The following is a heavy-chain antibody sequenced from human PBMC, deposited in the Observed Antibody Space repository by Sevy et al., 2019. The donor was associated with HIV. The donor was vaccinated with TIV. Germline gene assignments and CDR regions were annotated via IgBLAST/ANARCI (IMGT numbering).Heavy chain of an antibody. CDR3: AKDRVSGDGLWDIDY. D-gene: IGHD2-8*01. Sequence: GGSLRLSCTASGFSFRPYAMSWVRQAPGKGLEWVSGLSGSGDHIFYAESLKGRFTISRDNAKNTLYLQMNRLRVEDTCVYFCAKDRVSGDGLWDIDYWGQGTLVTVSS. CDR2: LSGSGDHI. V-gene: IGHV3-23*01. J-gene: IGHJ4*02. CDR1: GFSFRPYA.